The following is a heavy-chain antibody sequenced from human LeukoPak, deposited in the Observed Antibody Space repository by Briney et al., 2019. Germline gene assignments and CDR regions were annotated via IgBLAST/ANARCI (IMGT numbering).Heavy chain of an antibody. Sequence: GGSLRLSCAASGFTFSSYAMHWVRQAPGKGLEWVAVISYDGSNKYYADSVKGRFTISRDNSKNALYLQMNSLRAEDTAVYYCARDLYYDSSGPLDYWGQGTLVTVSS. D-gene: IGHD3-22*01. CDR3: ARDLYYDSSGPLDY. CDR2: ISYDGSNK. CDR1: GFTFSSYA. J-gene: IGHJ4*02. V-gene: IGHV3-30-3*01.